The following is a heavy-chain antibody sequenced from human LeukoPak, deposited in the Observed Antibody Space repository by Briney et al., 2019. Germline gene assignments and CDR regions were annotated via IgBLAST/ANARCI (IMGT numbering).Heavy chain of an antibody. Sequence: PGGSLRLSCAASGFTFSDYWMHWVRQAPGKGLVWVSRVNTDGSSTSYADSVKGRFAISRDNAKNTLYLQMNSLRVEDTAVYYCARGMTYYFGSGKFDYWGQGTLVTVPS. V-gene: IGHV3-74*01. CDR3: ARGMTYYFGSGKFDY. CDR1: GFTFSDYW. J-gene: IGHJ4*02. D-gene: IGHD3-10*01. CDR2: VNTDGSST.